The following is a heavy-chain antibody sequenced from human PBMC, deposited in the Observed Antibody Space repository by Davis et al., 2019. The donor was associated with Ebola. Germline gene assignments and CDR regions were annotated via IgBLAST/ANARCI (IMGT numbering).Heavy chain of an antibody. Sequence: GESLKISCAASGFTLSSYWMHWVRQAPGKGLEYVSAISTNGGSTYYADSVKGRFTISRDNSKNTLYLQMSSLRTEDTTVYYCVKSASSRVAAPSDCWGQGTLVTVSS. V-gene: IGHV3-64D*06. CDR3: VKSASSRVAAPSDC. D-gene: IGHD6-6*01. CDR1: GFTLSSYW. J-gene: IGHJ4*02. CDR2: ISTNGGST.